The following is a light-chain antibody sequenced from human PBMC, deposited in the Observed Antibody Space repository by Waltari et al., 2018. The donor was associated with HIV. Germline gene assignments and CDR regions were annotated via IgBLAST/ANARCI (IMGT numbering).Light chain of an antibody. CDR3: ETWDSSLSAGV. CDR1: SSNIRTHY. V-gene: IGLV1-51*02. Sequence: QSVLTQPPSVSAAPGQRVTISCSGSSSNIRTHYVSCYQQVPRTAPTLLIYENTKRPSGIPDRFSGSKSGTSATLGITGLQTGDEADYYCETWDSSLSAGVFGGGTKVTVL. J-gene: IGLJ2*01. CDR2: ENT.